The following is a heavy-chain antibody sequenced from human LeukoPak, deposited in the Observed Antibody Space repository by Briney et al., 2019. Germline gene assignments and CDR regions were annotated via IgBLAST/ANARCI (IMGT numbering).Heavy chain of an antibody. CDR1: GFTFSSYE. V-gene: IGHV3-48*03. Sequence: GRSLTLSCAASGFTFSSYEMNWVRQAPGKGLEWVSYISSSGSNIYYADSVKGRFTISRDNAKNTLYLQMNSLRAEDTAVYYCARGTGSYILDYWGQGTVVTVSS. D-gene: IGHD6-6*01. CDR2: ISSSGSNI. J-gene: IGHJ4*02. CDR3: ARGTGSYILDY.